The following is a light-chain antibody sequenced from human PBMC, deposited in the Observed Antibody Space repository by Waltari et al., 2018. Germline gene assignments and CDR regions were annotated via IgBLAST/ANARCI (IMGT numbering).Light chain of an antibody. CDR3: QQGDNTPYS. V-gene: IGKV1-12*01. CDR1: QGISSW. CDR2: AAS. Sequence: DIQMTQSPSSLSASVGDKVTITCRASQGISSWLAWYQQKPGKAPKLLIYAASSLQSGVPSRVSGSGSGTDYTLTISSLQPEDFATYYCQQGDNTPYSFGQGTKVEIK. J-gene: IGKJ2*03.